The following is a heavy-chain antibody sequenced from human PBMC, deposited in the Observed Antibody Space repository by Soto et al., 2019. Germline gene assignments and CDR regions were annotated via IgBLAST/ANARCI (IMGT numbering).Heavy chain of an antibody. CDR3: AKDQGQQLFAFDI. CDR2: ISWNSGSI. J-gene: IGHJ3*02. D-gene: IGHD6-13*01. CDR1: GFTFDDYA. V-gene: IGHV3-9*01. Sequence: GGSLRLSCAASGFTFDDYAMHWVRQAPGKGLEWVSGISWNSGSIGYADSVKGRFTISRDNAKNSLYLQMNSLRAEDTALYYCAKDQGQQLFAFDIWGQGTMVTVSS.